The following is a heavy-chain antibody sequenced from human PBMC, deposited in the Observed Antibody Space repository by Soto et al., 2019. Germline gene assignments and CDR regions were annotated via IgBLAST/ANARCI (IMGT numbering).Heavy chain of an antibody. D-gene: IGHD4-4*01. V-gene: IGHV1-2*02. Sequence: ASVKVSCKASGYTFTGYYMHWVRQAPGQGLEWMGWINPNSGGTNYAQKFQGRVTMTRDTSISTAYMELSRLRSDDTAVYYCAREPGHDYSNFNWFDPWGQRTLVTVCS. CDR1: GYTFTGYY. CDR3: AREPGHDYSNFNWFDP. J-gene: IGHJ5*02. CDR2: INPNSGGT.